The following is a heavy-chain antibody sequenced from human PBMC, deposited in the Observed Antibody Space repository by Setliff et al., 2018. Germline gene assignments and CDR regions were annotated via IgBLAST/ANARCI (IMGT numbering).Heavy chain of an antibody. Sequence: PSETLSLTCTVSGGSISTYYWTWIRQPPGKALEWIGEIYHSGSTNYNPSLKSRVTISVDKSKNQFSLKLSSVTAADTAVYYCARDRQYCSSPTCYSSYFYCYGMDVWGQGTTVTVSS. CDR3: ARDRQYCSSPTCYSSYFYCYGMDV. V-gene: IGHV4-59*12. D-gene: IGHD2-2*02. CDR2: IYHSGST. J-gene: IGHJ6*02. CDR1: GGSISTYY.